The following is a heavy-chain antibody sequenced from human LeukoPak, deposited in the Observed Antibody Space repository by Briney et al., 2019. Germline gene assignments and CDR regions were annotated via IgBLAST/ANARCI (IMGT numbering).Heavy chain of an antibody. CDR1: GFTFSSYS. J-gene: IGHJ4*02. CDR3: ARPFAGSGWDRYFDY. V-gene: IGHV3-30*02. CDR2: IRYDGSNK. D-gene: IGHD6-19*01. Sequence: PGGSLRLSCAASGFTFSSYSMNWVRQAPGKGLEWVAFIRYDGSNKYYADSVKGRFTISRDNSKNTLYLQMNSLRAEDTAVYYCARPFAGSGWDRYFDYWGQGTLVTVSS.